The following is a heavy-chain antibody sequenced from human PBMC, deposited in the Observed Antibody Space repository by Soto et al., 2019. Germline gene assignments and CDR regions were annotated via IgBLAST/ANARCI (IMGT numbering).Heavy chain of an antibody. J-gene: IGHJ6*03. D-gene: IGHD3-16*01. V-gene: IGHV3-33*01. CDR1: GFTFSSYG. Sequence: GGSLRLSCAASGFTFSSYGMHWVRQAPGKGLEWVAVIWYDGSNKYYADSVKGRFTISRDNSKNTLYLQMNSLRAEDTAVYYCARDFNIRWGSDYYYYYYMDVWGKGTTVTVSS. CDR2: IWYDGSNK. CDR3: ARDFNIRWGSDYYYYYYMDV.